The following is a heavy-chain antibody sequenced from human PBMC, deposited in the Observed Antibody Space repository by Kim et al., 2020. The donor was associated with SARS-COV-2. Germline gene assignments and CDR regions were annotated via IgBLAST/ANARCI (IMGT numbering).Heavy chain of an antibody. CDR3: AKEGFDY. V-gene: IGHV3-23*01. Sequence: GGSLRLSCAASGFIFSDYAMNWVRQARRKGGGGVAVISGRAGSTYYADSVKGRFTISRDNSKRTLYLQVNSLRADDTAVYYCAKEGFDYWGRGTLVTVSS. CDR2: ISGRAGST. J-gene: IGHJ4*02. CDR1: GFIFSDYA.